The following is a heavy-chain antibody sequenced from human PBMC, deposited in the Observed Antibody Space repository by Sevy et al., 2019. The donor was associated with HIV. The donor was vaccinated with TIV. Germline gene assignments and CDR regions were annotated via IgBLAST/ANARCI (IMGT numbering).Heavy chain of an antibody. J-gene: IGHJ4*02. CDR2: IWYDGSSK. D-gene: IGHD3-10*01. V-gene: IGHV3-33*01. CDR3: ATNMVHAGAYDSYFNF. CDR1: GFSFSNYA. Sequence: GGSLRLSCAATGFSFSNYAMHWVRQAPGKGLEWVAMIWYDGSSKDYAESVKGRFAISRDNSQNTAFLQMNSLRAEDTGVYYCATNMVHAGAYDSYFNFWGQGSLVTVSS.